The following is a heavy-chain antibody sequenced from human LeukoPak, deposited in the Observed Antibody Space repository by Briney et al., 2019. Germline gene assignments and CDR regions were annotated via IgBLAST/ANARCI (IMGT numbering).Heavy chain of an antibody. CDR2: ISYDGSNL. J-gene: IGHJ4*02. CDR3: ANWDNPEYLDY. CDR1: GFTFGSYG. D-gene: IGHD1-14*01. V-gene: IGHV3-30*18. Sequence: GRSLRLSCVVTGFTFGSYGMQWVRQAPGNGLEWVAVISYDGSNLYYADSVKGRFTISRDNSKNTLYLQMNSVRAEDTAMYYCANWDNPEYLDYWGQGTLVTVSS.